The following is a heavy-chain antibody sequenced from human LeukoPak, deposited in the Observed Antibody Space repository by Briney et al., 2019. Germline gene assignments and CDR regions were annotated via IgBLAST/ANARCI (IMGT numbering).Heavy chain of an antibody. Sequence: GGSLRLSCVVSGISLSNYAMTWVRQAPGKGLEWVANIKQDGSEKYYVDSVKGRFTISRDNAKNSLYLQMNSLRAEDTAVYYCARVGSHYDFWSGYYIYFDYWGQGTLVTVSS. D-gene: IGHD3-3*01. CDR1: GISLSNYA. J-gene: IGHJ4*02. CDR2: IKQDGSEK. CDR3: ARVGSHYDFWSGYYIYFDY. V-gene: IGHV3-7*01.